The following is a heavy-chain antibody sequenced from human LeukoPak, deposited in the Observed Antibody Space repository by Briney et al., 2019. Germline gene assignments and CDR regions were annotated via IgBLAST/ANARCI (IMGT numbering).Heavy chain of an antibody. CDR3: ARDDGLGFDP. Sequence: PGGSLRLSCAASGFTFSSYAMHWVRQAPGKGLEYVSAISSNGGSTYYANSVKGRFTISRDNSKNTLYLQMGSLRAEDMAVYYCARDDGLGFDPWGQGTLVTVSS. CDR1: GFTFSSYA. J-gene: IGHJ5*02. V-gene: IGHV3-64*01. CDR2: ISSNGGST. D-gene: IGHD5-12*01.